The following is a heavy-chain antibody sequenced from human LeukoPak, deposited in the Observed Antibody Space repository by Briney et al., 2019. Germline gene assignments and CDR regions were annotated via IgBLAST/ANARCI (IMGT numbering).Heavy chain of an antibody. CDR2: INPNSGGT. CDR3: ARDLIVVVNPTPAYFQH. V-gene: IGHV1-2*02. Sequence: ASVRLSCTASGYSFTAYYIHWVRQAPGQGLEWMGWINPNSGGTNYAQKFQGRVTITRDMSISTVYMELSRLRSDDTAVYYCARDLIVVVNPTPAYFQHWGQGTLVTVSS. CDR1: GYSFTAYY. J-gene: IGHJ1*01. D-gene: IGHD3-22*01.